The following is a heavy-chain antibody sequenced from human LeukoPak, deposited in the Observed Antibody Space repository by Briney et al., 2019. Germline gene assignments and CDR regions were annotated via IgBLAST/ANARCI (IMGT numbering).Heavy chain of an antibody. Sequence: PGGSLRLSCAASGFTFSSNAMSWVRQAPGKGLEWVSAISDSGVRTYYAGSVKGRFTISRDNSKNTLYLQMNSLRAEDTAVYYCARDPSYYGDLTPEYWGQGTLVTVSS. J-gene: IGHJ4*02. CDR1: GFTFSSNA. D-gene: IGHD4-17*01. V-gene: IGHV3-23*01. CDR2: ISDSGVRT. CDR3: ARDPSYYGDLTPEY.